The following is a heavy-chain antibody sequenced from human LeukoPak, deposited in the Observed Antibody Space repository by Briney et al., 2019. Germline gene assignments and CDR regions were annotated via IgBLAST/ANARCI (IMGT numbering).Heavy chain of an antibody. CDR1: GGSISSGGYY. CDR2: IYHSGST. J-gene: IGHJ5*02. V-gene: IGHV4-30-2*01. D-gene: IGHD3-22*01. Sequence: ASETLSLTCTVSGGSISSGGYYWSWIRQPPGKGLEWIGYIYHSGSTYYNPSLKSRVTISVDRSKNQFSLKLSSVTAADTAVYYCARGDDSSGYYAWGQGTLVTVSS. CDR3: ARGDDSSGYYA.